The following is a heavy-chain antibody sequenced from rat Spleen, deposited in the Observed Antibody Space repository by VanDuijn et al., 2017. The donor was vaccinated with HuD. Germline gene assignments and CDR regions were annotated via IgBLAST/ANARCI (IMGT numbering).Heavy chain of an antibody. CDR3: ARLYERRGVYFDY. CDR1: GFTFSNYD. CDR2: ISPSGGST. J-gene: IGHJ2*01. V-gene: IGHV5-25*01. D-gene: IGHD1-6*01. Sequence: EVQLVESGGGLVQPGRSLKLSCAASGFTFSNYDMAWVRQAPTKGLEWVASISPSGGSTYYRDSVKGRFTVSRDKGKSNLYLQRDSRRSEDTATYYWARLYERRGVYFDYWGQGVMVTVSS.